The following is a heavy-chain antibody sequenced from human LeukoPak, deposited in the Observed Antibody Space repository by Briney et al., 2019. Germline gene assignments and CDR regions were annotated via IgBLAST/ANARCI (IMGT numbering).Heavy chain of an antibody. J-gene: IGHJ5*02. CDR1: GFTFTSSA. CDR2: IVVGSGNT. CDR3: AVLIPAAMQDNWFDP. Sequence: ASVKVSCKASGFTFTSSAVQWVRQARGQRLEWIGWIVVGSGNTNYAQKFQERVTITRDMSTSTAYMELSSLRSEDTAVYYYAVLIPAAMQDNWFDPWGQGTLVTVSS. V-gene: IGHV1-58*01. D-gene: IGHD2-2*01.